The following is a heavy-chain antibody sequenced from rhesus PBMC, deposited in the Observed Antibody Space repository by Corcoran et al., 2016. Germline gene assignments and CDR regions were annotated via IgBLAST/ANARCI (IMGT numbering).Heavy chain of an antibody. V-gene: IGHV2-174*01. CDR2: IYWDDDK. Sequence: QVTLKESGPALVKPTQTLTLTCTFSGFSLTTSGMGVGWIRQPPGKALEWLALIYWDDDKRYSPSLKSRLTISKDTSKNQVVLTMTNMDPVDTATYYCARVRVYCSSPYCSSMPGDVWGPGVLVTVSS. CDR1: GFSLTTSGMG. J-gene: IGHJ5-1*01. CDR3: ARVRVYCSSPYCSSMPGDV. D-gene: IGHD2-15*01.